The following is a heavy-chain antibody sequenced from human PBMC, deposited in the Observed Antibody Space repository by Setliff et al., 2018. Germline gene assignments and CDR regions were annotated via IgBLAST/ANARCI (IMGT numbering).Heavy chain of an antibody. CDR3: ARDGSYYDRGGNRTWFFDL. Sequence: SETLSLTCTVSGGSINSGDYFWSWFRQLPGKGLEWIGCIYYTGSTHYNPSLMSRLTMSVDTSKNQFSLNLKSVTAADTAVYFCARDGSYYDRGGNRTWFFDLWGRGTLVTVSS. J-gene: IGHJ2*01. CDR2: IYYTGST. V-gene: IGHV4-31*03. D-gene: IGHD3-22*01. CDR1: GGSINSGDYF.